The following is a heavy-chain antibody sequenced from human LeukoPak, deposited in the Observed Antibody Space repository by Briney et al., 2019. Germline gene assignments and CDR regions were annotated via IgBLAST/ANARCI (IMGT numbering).Heavy chain of an antibody. D-gene: IGHD1-1*01. Sequence: GGSLRLSCAASGFTFSLYGMHWVRQAPGKGLEWVAFIRYDGTNKYHADSVKGRFTISRDNSKNTLYLQMNSLRAEDTAVYYCARDYTRTTGWFDPWGQGTLVTVSS. CDR1: GFTFSLYG. J-gene: IGHJ5*02. CDR2: IRYDGTNK. V-gene: IGHV3-30*02. CDR3: ARDYTRTTGWFDP.